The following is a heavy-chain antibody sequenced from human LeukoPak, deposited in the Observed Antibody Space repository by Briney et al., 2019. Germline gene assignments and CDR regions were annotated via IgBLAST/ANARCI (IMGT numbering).Heavy chain of an antibody. V-gene: IGHV3-7*03. J-gene: IGHJ4*02. CDR1: GFTFSSYW. D-gene: IGHD3-10*01. CDR3: ARAPPPGAVDY. CDR2: IKQDGSEK. Sequence: GGSLRLSCAASGFTFSSYWMSWVRQAPGKGLEWVANIKQDGSEKYYVDSVKGRFTISRDNAKNSLYLQMNSLRAEDTAVYYCARAPPPGAVDYWGQGTLVTVSP.